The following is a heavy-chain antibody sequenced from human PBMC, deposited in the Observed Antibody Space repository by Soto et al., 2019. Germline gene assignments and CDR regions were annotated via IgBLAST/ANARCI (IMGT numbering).Heavy chain of an antibody. CDR1: GYSFTSYW. J-gene: IGHJ4*02. V-gene: IGHV5-10-1*01. CDR2: IDPSDSYT. Sequence: ESLKISFKGSGYSFTSYWITWVRQMPGKGLEWMGTIDPSDSYTNYSPSFQGHVTISADKSTSTAYLQWSSLKASDTAIYYCTRRALTTASPFDYWGQGTLVTVSS. CDR3: TRRALTTASPFDY. D-gene: IGHD4-4*01.